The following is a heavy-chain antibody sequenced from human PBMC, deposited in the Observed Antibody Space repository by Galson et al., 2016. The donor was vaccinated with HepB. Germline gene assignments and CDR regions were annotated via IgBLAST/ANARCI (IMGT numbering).Heavy chain of an antibody. CDR1: TYSFNTYW. CDR2: IYPDDSDT. J-gene: IGHJ4*02. CDR3: ARRTRGVAGTGFDY. Sequence: QSGAEVKKPGESLKISCKGSTYSFNTYWIGWARQLPGKGLEWMGIIYPDDSDTRYSPSFRGQVTITADKSITTAYLQWSSLKDSDTAMYHCARRTRGVAGTGFDYWGQGTQVTVSS. D-gene: IGHD3/OR15-3a*01. V-gene: IGHV5-51*01.